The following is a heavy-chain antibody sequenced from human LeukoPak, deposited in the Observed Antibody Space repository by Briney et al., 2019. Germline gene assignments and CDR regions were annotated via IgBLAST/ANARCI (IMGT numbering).Heavy chain of an antibody. CDR2: IWYDGSNK. CDR3: ARGSPVFDY. J-gene: IGHJ4*02. CDR1: GFTFSSYG. V-gene: IGHV3-33*01. Sequence: GGSLRLSCAVSGFTFSSYGMHWVRQAPGKGLEWVAIIWYDGSNKYYADSVKGRFTISRDNSKNTLYLQMNSLRAEDTAVYYCARGSPVFDYWGQGTLVTVSS.